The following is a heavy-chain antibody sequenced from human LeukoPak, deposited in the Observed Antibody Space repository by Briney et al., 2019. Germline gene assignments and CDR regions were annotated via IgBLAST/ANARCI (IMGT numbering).Heavy chain of an antibody. J-gene: IGHJ4*02. V-gene: IGHV3-23*01. CDR1: GFSFSSYA. CDR2: ISGSSGNT. CDR3: ARGGYGYNFFDY. Sequence: GGSLRLSCAASGFSFSSYAMSWVRQAPGKGLEWVSAISGSSGNTYYADSVKGRFTISRDNAKNSLYLQMNSLRAEDTAVYYCARGGYGYNFFDYWGQGTLVTVSS. D-gene: IGHD5-24*01.